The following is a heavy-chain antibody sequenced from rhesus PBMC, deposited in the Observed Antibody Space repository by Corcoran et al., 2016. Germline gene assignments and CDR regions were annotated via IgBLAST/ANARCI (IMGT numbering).Heavy chain of an antibody. D-gene: IGHD2-27*01. CDR3: ARSRYCSGTYCYGARFDV. CDR1: GFTCRSYG. CDR2: LSYDGRKK. J-gene: IGHJ5-1*01. V-gene: IGHV3-54*02. Sequence: EVQLVESGGGLVQPGGYLRLSCAASGFTCRSYGMHRCRQAPGKGLACVAVLSYDGRKKYYADSVNDRFTISRDNSKNMLYLQMNNLNLEDTAVYYCARSRYCSGTYCYGARFDVWGPGVLVTVSS.